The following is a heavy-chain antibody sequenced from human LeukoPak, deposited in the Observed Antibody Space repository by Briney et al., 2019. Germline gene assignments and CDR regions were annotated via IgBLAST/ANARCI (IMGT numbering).Heavy chain of an antibody. V-gene: IGHV3-53*01. D-gene: IGHD3-10*01. J-gene: IGHJ4*02. Sequence: GGSLRLSCAASGFTVRVGYMSWVRQAPGKRLEWLAFIYVSGTTFYAASVKGRFTISRDNAKNTVYLQMNNLRAEDTALYYCGRHAYGGSPPLSWGQGALVTVSS. CDR2: IYVSGTT. CDR1: GFTVRVGY. CDR3: GRHAYGGSPPLS.